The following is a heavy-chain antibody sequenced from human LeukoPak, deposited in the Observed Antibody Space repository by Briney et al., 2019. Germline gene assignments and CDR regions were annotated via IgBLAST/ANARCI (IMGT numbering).Heavy chain of an antibody. D-gene: IGHD1-1*01. J-gene: IGHJ5*02. Sequence: GPVKVSCQASGYTFTRYYMHWVRQAPGQGLEWMGWINPNSGGTNYAQKFQGRVTMTRDTSISTAYMELSRLRSDDTAVYYCARTGERLDWFDPWGQGTLVTVSS. CDR3: ARTGERLDWFDP. CDR2: INPNSGGT. CDR1: GYTFTRYY. V-gene: IGHV1-2*02.